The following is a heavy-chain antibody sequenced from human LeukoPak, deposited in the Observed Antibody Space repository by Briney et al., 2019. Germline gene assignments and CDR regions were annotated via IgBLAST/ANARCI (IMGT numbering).Heavy chain of an antibody. CDR1: GFTFSSYA. D-gene: IGHD2-21*02. J-gene: IGHJ6*02. CDR2: ISYDGSNK. CDR3: ARVKPKRDGYYGMDV. Sequence: PGGSLRLSCAASGFTFSSYAMHWVRQAPGKGLEGVAVISYDGSNKYYADSVKGRFTISRDNSKNTLDLQMNSLRAEDAAVYYCARVKPKRDGYYGMDVWGQGTTVTVSS. V-gene: IGHV3-30-3*01.